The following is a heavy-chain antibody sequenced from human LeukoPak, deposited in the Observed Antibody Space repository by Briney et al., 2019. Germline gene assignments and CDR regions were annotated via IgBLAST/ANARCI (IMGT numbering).Heavy chain of an antibody. J-gene: IGHJ3*02. CDR2: ISSSTGDI. V-gene: IGHV3-48*02. CDR3: ARDNLPYTTGWNEASDM. D-gene: IGHD1-1*01. Sequence: GGSLRLSCAASGFTFSAHAMSWVRQAPGMGLEWISYISSSTGDIYYADSVKGRFTISRDNAKNSLFLELNSLRHEDTGTYYCARDNLPYTTGWNEASDMWGQGTMVTVSS. CDR1: GFTFSAHA.